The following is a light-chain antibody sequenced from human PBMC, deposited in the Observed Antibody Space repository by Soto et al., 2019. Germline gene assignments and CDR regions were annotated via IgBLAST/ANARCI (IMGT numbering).Light chain of an antibody. CDR1: QDISSW. J-gene: IGKJ4*01. V-gene: IGKV1-12*01. Sequence: DIQVTQSPSSVSASVGARVTITCRASQDISSWLAWYQQKPGKAPKLLIYAASSLQSGVPSRFSGNRSGTDFSLANTSLQPEDFASYYCQQANSLPLTFGGGTKVEIK. CDR3: QQANSLPLT. CDR2: AAS.